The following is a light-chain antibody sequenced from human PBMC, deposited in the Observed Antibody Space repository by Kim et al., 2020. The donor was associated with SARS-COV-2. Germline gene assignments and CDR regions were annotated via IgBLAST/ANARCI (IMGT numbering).Light chain of an antibody. CDR2: GAS. CDR1: QSVGSG. V-gene: IGKV3-20*01. Sequence: ELVLTQSPGTLSLSPGERATFSCRASQSVGSGLAWYQQKPGQAPRLLIHGASNRATGIPDRFSGSGSGTDFTLTITRLEPEDFALYYCHMYGSPWRTFGGGTKLEI. J-gene: IGKJ4*01. CDR3: HMYGSPWRT.